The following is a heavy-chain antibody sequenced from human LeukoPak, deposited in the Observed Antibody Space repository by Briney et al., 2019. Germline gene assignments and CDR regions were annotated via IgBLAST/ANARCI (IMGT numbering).Heavy chain of an antibody. D-gene: IGHD4-17*01. J-gene: IGHJ4*02. Sequence: GGSLRLSCAPPGYTFTKYAIRRVCQAPGKGLEWVSYISSSADNTYHADSVKGRFTISRDNSKNTLYLQIHSESGGQGSVYLCAKLTTWNPHYPIDYWGQGTLVTVSS. CDR2: ISSSADNT. V-gene: IGHV3-23*01. CDR1: GYTFTKYA. CDR3: AKLTTWNPHYPIDY.